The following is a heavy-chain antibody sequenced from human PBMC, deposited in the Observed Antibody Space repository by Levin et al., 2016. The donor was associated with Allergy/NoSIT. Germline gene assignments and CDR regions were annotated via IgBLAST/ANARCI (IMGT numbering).Heavy chain of an antibody. V-gene: IGHV4-38-2*01. CDR3: ANLNDDGDYPDC. J-gene: IGHJ4*02. CDR1: GYSITSGYY. D-gene: IGHD4-17*01. Sequence: SETLSLTCAVSGYSITSGYYWGWIRQPPGKGLEWIGTIYYVGNTYYNPSLKSRVTISIDTSKNQFSLRLSSVTAADTAVYYCANLNDDGDYPDCWGQGTLVTVSS. CDR2: IYYVGNT.